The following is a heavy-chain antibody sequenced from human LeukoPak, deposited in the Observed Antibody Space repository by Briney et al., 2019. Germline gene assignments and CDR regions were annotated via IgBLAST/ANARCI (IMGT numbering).Heavy chain of an antibody. V-gene: IGHV4-59*01. CDR1: GGSISSYY. CDR3: AREGPTGSHGY. CDR2: IYYSGST. Sequence: SETLSLTCTVSGGSISSYYWSWIRQPPGKGLEWIGYIYYSGSTNYNPSLKSRVTISVDTSKNQFSLKLSSVTAADTAVYYCAREGPTGSHGYWGQGTLVTVSS. J-gene: IGHJ4*02. D-gene: IGHD3-16*01.